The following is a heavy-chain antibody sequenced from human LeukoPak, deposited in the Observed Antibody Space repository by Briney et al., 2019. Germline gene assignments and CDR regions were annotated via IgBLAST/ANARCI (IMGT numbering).Heavy chain of an antibody. CDR1: GFTFSSYE. Sequence: GGSLRLSCAASGFTFSSYEMNWVRQAPGKGLEWVSYISSSGSTIYYADSVKGRFAISRDNAKNSLYLQMNSPRAEDTAVYYCARDATGYSSGWFDYWGQGTLVTVSS. J-gene: IGHJ4*02. V-gene: IGHV3-48*03. D-gene: IGHD6-19*01. CDR2: ISSSGSTI. CDR3: ARDATGYSSGWFDY.